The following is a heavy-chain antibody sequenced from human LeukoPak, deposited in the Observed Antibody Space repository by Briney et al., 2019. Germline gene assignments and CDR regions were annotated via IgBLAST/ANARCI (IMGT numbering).Heavy chain of an antibody. D-gene: IGHD3-22*01. CDR2: ICGNGDST. J-gene: IGHJ1*01. Sequence: GGSLRLSCGASGFTFRNYALSWVRQAPGKGLEWVSAICGNGDSTYYADSVKGRFVIFRDNSKNTLYLQINSLRAEDTAVYYCATYFYGSSGYFYVEYFQHWGQGALVTVSS. V-gene: IGHV3-23*01. CDR1: GFTFRNYA. CDR3: ATYFYGSSGYFYVEYFQH.